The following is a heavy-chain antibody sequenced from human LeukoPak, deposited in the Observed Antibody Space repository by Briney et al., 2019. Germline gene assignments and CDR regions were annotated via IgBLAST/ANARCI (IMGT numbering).Heavy chain of an antibody. Sequence: GGSLRLSCAASGFTFTDFGMHWVRQAPGKGLDWVSHIRRDGRGKFYAESVKGRFTISGDNSKNTLYLQMNSLRAEDTAVYYGAKDRDDYGDDCWGQGILVTVST. CDR2: IRRDGRGK. CDR1: GFTFTDFG. CDR3: AKDRDDYGDDC. J-gene: IGHJ4*02. D-gene: IGHD4-17*01. V-gene: IGHV3-30*02.